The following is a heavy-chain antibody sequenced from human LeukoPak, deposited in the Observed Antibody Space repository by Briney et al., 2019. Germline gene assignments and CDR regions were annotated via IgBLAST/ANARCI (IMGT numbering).Heavy chain of an antibody. CDR2: ISDSGGHT. J-gene: IGHJ2*01. CDR1: GFTFSSFA. D-gene: IGHD3-10*01. CDR3: AKDAGYGPGILWYFDL. V-gene: IGHV3-23*01. Sequence: PGGSLRLSCAASGFTFSSFAMSWVRQAPGKGLEWVSAISDSGGHTYYGDSVKGRFTISRDNSKNTLYLQMNSLRAEDTAVYYCAKDAGYGPGILWYFDLWGRGTLVTVSS.